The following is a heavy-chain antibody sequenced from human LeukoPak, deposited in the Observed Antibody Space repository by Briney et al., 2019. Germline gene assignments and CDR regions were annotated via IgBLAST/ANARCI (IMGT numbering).Heavy chain of an antibody. CDR3: ARGDYGDYVRFQPFDY. CDR2: IIPIFGTA. Sequence: SVKVSCKASGGTFSSYAISWVRQAPGQGLEWMGGIIPIFGTANYAQKFQGRVTITADESTSTAYMELSSLRSEDTAVYCCARGDYGDYVRFQPFDYWGQGTLVTVSS. D-gene: IGHD4-17*01. V-gene: IGHV1-69*01. J-gene: IGHJ4*02. CDR1: GGTFSSYA.